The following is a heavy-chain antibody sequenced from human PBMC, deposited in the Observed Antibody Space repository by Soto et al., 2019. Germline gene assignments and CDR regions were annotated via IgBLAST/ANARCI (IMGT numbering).Heavy chain of an antibody. D-gene: IGHD6-6*01. CDR1: GYSFTSYW. V-gene: IGHV5-51*01. CDR2: IYPGDSDT. J-gene: IGHJ6*02. CDR3: ARLIGAARRRYYYYGMDV. Sequence: PGESLKISCKGSGYSFTSYWIGWVRQMPGKGLEWMGIIYPGDSDTRYSPSFQGQVTISADKSISTAYLQWSSLKASDTAMYYCARLIGAARRRYYYYGMDVWGQGTTVTVSS.